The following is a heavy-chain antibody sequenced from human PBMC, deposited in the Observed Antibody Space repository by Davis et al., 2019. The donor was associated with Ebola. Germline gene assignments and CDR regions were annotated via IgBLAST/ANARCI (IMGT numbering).Heavy chain of an antibody. CDR1: GYTFTGYY. CDR2: INPNSGGT. D-gene: IGHD1-14*01. CDR3: ARDAPLTYYRNQARVVTPGDYYYMDV. Sequence: ASVKVSCKASGYTFTGYYIHWVRQAPGQGLEWMGWINPNSGGTNYAQKFQGRVTMTRDTSISKAYIELSRLRSDDTAVYYCARDAPLTYYRNQARVVTPGDYYYMDVWGKGTTVTVSS. V-gene: IGHV1-2*02. J-gene: IGHJ6*03.